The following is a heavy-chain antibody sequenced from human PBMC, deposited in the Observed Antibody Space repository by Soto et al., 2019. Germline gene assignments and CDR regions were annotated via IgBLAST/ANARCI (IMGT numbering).Heavy chain of an antibody. J-gene: IGHJ4*02. V-gene: IGHV1-18*01. D-gene: IGHD6-13*01. CDR1: GYTFTSYG. CDR3: ARVGAIAPAEGDY. CDR2: ISGYNNNK. Sequence: QIQLVESGTEVREPGASVKVSCQASGYTFTSYGIIWVRQAPGQGLELMGWISGYNNNKNYAQKYPARVTMTTDTSTRTAYMELRSLRSDDTAVYYCARVGAIAPAEGDYWGQGTLVTVSS.